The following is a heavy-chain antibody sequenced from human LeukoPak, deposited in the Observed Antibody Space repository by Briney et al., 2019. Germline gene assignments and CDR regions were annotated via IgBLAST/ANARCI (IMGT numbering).Heavy chain of an antibody. Sequence: ASVKVSCKASGYTFTGYYMHWVRQAPGQGLEWMGWINPNSGGTNYAQKFQGRVAMTRDTSISTAYMELSRLRSDDTAVYYCARGRYGDFYDAFDIWGQGTMVTVSS. V-gene: IGHV1-2*02. CDR1: GYTFTGYY. J-gene: IGHJ3*02. CDR2: INPNSGGT. CDR3: ARGRYGDFYDAFDI. D-gene: IGHD4-17*01.